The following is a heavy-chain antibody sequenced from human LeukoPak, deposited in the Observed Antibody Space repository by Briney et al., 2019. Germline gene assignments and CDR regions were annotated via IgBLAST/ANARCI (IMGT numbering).Heavy chain of an antibody. CDR2: ISYTGST. J-gene: IGHJ3*02. CDR1: GGSIRSYD. V-gene: IGHV4-59*01. D-gene: IGHD1-14*01. CDR3: VRVGGSPLGALDI. Sequence: SETLSLTCSVSGGSIRSYDWSWIRQPPGKGLEWIGYISYTGSTNYNPSLKSRVTMSGDTPKNQFSLKLSSVTAADTAVYYCVRVGGSPLGALDIWGQGTMVTVST.